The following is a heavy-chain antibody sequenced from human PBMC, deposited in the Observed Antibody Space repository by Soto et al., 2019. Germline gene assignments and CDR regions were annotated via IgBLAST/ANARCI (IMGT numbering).Heavy chain of an antibody. CDR1: GGTFSSYA. J-gene: IGHJ3*02. D-gene: IGHD4-17*01. V-gene: IGHV1-69*13. CDR3: ARPYTVKGAFDI. CDR2: IIPIFGTA. Sequence: SVKVSCKASGGTFSSYAISWVRQAPGQGLEWMGGIIPIFGTANYAQKFQGRVTITADESTSTAYMELSSLRSEDTAVYYCARPYTVKGAFDIWGQGTMVTVSS.